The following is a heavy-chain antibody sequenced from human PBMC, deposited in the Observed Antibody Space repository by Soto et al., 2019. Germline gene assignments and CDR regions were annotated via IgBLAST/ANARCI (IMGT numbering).Heavy chain of an antibody. V-gene: IGHV3-66*02. J-gene: IGHJ2*01. CDR2: IYSGGST. CDR1: GFTVSSNY. CDR3: ARDSVGCSGGSCYSPRYFDL. D-gene: IGHD2-15*01. Sequence: GGSLRLSCAASGFTVSSNYMSWVRQAPGKGLEWVSVIYSGGSTYYADSVKGRFTISRDNSKNTLYLQMNSLRAEDTAVYYCARDSVGCSGGSCYSPRYFDLWGRGTLVTVSS.